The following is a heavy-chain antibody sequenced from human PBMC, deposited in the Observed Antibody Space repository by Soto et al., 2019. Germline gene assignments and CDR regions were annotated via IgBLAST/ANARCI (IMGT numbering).Heavy chain of an antibody. V-gene: IGHV4-59*12. CDR1: GGSIRSYC. Sequence: PSETLSLTCTVSGGSIRSYCWTWIRQPPGEGLEWIGCIYNSGSTNCNPSLKSRVAISIDTHKNQFSLKLSSVTAADTAVYYCARSYRRYCSGGSCYSYYYYYMDVWGKGTTVTVSS. J-gene: IGHJ6*03. CDR2: IYNSGST. D-gene: IGHD2-15*01. CDR3: ARSYRRYCSGGSCYSYYYYYMDV.